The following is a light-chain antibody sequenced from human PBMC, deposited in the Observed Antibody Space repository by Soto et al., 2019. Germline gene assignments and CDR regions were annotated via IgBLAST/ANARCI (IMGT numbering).Light chain of an antibody. Sequence: EIVLTQSPCTLSLTQGERATLSCRASQSVTSSYLAWYQQKPGQAPRLLIYAASSRATGIPDRFSGSGSGTDFTLTISRLEPEDFAVYYCQQYGSSPETFGQGTKVDIK. V-gene: IGKV3-20*01. CDR3: QQYGSSPET. CDR1: QSVTSSY. J-gene: IGKJ1*01. CDR2: AAS.